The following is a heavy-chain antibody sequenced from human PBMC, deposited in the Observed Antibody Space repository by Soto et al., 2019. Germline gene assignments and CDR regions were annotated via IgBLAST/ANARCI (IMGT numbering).Heavy chain of an antibody. CDR3: ARDYRTPSAGAMDG. CDR1: GGSINSYF. V-gene: IGHV4-59*12. D-gene: IGHD2-15*01. CDR2: VYYSGST. J-gene: IGHJ6*02. Sequence: SETLSLTCTVSGGSINSYFWTWIRQSPGKGLQWIGAVYYSGSTYYNPSLKSRIRISVDTSKNQFSLKMNSVTAADTAVYYCARDYRTPSAGAMDGWGQGTTVTVSS.